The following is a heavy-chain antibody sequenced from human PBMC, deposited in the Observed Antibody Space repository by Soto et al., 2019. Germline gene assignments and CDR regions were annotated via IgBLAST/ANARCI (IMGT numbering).Heavy chain of an antibody. CDR3: ARNILGGTTDY. V-gene: IGHV1-3*01. J-gene: IGHJ4*02. D-gene: IGHD1-7*01. CDR2: INAGKGDT. CDR1: GYTFTNHA. Sequence: ASVKVTCKASGYTFTNHAIHWVRQAPGQGLEWMGWINAGKGDTKYPQRFQGRVTITRDTSASTAYMELSSLRSEDTAVYYCARNILGGTTDYWGPGTLVTVSS.